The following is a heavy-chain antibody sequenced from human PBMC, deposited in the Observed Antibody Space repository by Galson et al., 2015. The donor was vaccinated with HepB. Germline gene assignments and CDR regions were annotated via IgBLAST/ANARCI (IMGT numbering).Heavy chain of an antibody. J-gene: IGHJ4*02. V-gene: IGHV1-46*03. D-gene: IGHD4-17*01. CDR3: ARGTPMTTGPFAY. CDR2: INPSGGGT. CDR1: GYTFTSYY. Sequence: SVKVSCKASGYTFTSYYIHWVRQAPGQGLERMGIINPSGGGTSYTQRFQGRVTMTRDTSTSTVYMELSSLRSEDTAVYYCARGTPMTTGPFAYWGQGTLITVSS.